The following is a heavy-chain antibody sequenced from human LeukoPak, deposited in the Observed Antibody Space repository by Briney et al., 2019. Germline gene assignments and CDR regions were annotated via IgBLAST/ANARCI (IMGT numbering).Heavy chain of an antibody. D-gene: IGHD3-22*01. CDR3: ARVLILTMIVVAPRGWFDP. CDR1: GGSISSSSYY. CDR2: IYYSGST. V-gene: IGHV4-39*07. J-gene: IGHJ5*02. Sequence: SETLSLTCTVSGGSISSSSYYWGWIRQPPGKGLEWIGSIYYSGSTYYNPSLKSRVTISVDTSKNQFSLKLSSVTAADTAVYYCARVLILTMIVVAPRGWFDPWGQGTLVTVSS.